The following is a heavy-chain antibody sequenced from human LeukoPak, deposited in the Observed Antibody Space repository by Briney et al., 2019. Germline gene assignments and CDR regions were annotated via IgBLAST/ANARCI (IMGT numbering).Heavy chain of an antibody. CDR1: GYTPTELS. V-gene: IGHV1-24*01. CDR3: ATQGRELYCSSTSCSSTLFFDY. Sequence: SVKLSCKVSGYTPTELSMHWVRQAPGKGLEWMGGFEPEDAETIYAQKFPGRVTVPEDTSTDTAYMELSSLRSEDTAVYYCATQGRELYCSSTSCSSTLFFDYWGQGTLVTVSS. J-gene: IGHJ4*02. CDR2: FEPEDAET. D-gene: IGHD2-2*01.